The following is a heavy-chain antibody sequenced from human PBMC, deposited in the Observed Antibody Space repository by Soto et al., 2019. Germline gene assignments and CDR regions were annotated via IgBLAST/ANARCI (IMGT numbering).Heavy chain of an antibody. J-gene: IGHJ6*02. CDR1: GGSISSSSYY. CDR2: IYYSGST. CDR3: ARNSGNYYYYGMDV. V-gene: IGHV4-39*01. D-gene: IGHD3-10*01. Sequence: SETLSLTCTVSGGSISSSSYYWGWIRQPPGKGLEWIGSIYYSGSTYYNPSLKSRVTISVDTSKNQFSLKLSSVTAADTAVYYCARNSGNYYYYGMDVWGQGTTVTVSS.